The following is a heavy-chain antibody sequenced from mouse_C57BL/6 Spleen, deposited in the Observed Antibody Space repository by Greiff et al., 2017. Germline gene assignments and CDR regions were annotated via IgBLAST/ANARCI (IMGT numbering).Heavy chain of an antibody. CDR2: ISSGGDYI. CDR3: TGYDGYYPWFAY. V-gene: IGHV5-9-1*02. Sequence: EVKLVESGEGLVKPGGSLKLSCAASGFTFSSYAMSWVRQTPEKRLEWVAYISSGGDYIYYADTVKGRFTISIDNARNTLYLQMSSLKSEDTAMYYCTGYDGYYPWFAYWGQGTLVTVSA. D-gene: IGHD2-3*01. CDR1: GFTFSSYA. J-gene: IGHJ3*01.